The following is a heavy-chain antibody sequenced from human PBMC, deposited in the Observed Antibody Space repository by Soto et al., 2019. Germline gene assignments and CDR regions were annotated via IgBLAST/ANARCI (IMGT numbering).Heavy chain of an antibody. CDR2: INAGNGNT. CDR3: ARMETFGSLNWFDP. J-gene: IGHJ5*02. CDR1: GYTFTSYA. Sequence: GASVKVSCKASGYTFTSYAMHWVRQAPGQRLEWMGWINAGNGNTKYSQKFQGRVTITRDTSASTAYMELSSLRSDDTAIYYCARMETFGSLNWFDPWGQGTLVTVSS. D-gene: IGHD3-16*01. V-gene: IGHV1-3*01.